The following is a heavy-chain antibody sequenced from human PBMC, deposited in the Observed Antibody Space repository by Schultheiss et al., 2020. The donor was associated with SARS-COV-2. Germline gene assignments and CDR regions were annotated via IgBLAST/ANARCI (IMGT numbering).Heavy chain of an antibody. J-gene: IGHJ3*02. D-gene: IGHD2-21*02. CDR3: ASVVVTATPAAFDI. Sequence: GGSLRLSCAASGFTFSSYEMNWVRQAPGKGLEWVSYISSSGSTIYYADSVKGRFTISRDNAKNSLYLQMNSLRAEDTAVYYCASVVVTATPAAFDIWGQGTMVTVSS. CDR2: ISSSGSTI. CDR1: GFTFSSYE. V-gene: IGHV3-48*03.